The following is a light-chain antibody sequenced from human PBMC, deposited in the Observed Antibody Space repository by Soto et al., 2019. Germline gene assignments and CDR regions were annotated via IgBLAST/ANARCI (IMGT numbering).Light chain of an antibody. J-gene: IGKJ5*01. V-gene: IGKV3-20*01. CDR1: QTINTIY. CDR3: QQYGSSPIT. CDR2: RAA. Sequence: EIVLTQSPGTLSLSPGDRATLSCKASQTINTIYLAWYQQNPGQAPRFLIYRAASRANGIPGRFSGSGSGTDFTLTISRLEPEDFAVYYCQQYGSSPITFGQGTRLEVK.